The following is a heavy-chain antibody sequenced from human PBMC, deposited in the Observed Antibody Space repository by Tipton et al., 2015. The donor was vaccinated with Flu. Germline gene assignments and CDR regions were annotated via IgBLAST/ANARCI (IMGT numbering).Heavy chain of an antibody. V-gene: IGHV3-30*04. D-gene: IGHD3-22*01. CDR3: ARELFDFYGSSGYPDY. J-gene: IGHJ4*02. Sequence: RSLRLSCAASDFTFSDYAMSWVRQAPGKGLEWMAVISYDGTTEKYADSVKGRFTISRDNAKNTVYLQMNSLRPEDTAVYYCARELFDFYGSSGYPDYWGQGTLVTVSS. CDR1: DFTFSDYA. CDR2: ISYDGTTE.